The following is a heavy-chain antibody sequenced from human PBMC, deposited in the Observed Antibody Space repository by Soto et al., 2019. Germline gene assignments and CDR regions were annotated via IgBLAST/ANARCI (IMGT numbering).Heavy chain of an antibody. CDR3: ARDRNIVVVPAATSPWFDP. CDR1: GFTFSSYG. D-gene: IGHD2-2*01. J-gene: IGHJ5*02. CDR2: IWYDGSNK. Sequence: GGSLRLSCAASGFTFSSYGMHWVRQAPGKGLEWVAVIWYDGSNKYYADSVKGRFTISRDNSKNTLYLQMNSLRAEDTAVYYCARDRNIVVVPAATSPWFDPWGQGTLVTVSS. V-gene: IGHV3-33*01.